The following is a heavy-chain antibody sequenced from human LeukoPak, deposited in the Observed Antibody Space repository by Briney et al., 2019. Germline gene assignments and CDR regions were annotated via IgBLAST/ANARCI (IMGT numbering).Heavy chain of an antibody. J-gene: IGHJ4*02. CDR1: GGSISSYY. CDR3: ARDRGPYDSSGYLGY. Sequence: SETLSLTCTVSGGSISSYYWSWIGQPPGRGLEWIGYIYYSGSTNYNPSLKSRVTISVDTSKNQFSLKLSSVTAADTAVYYCARDRGPYDSSGYLGYWGQGTLVTVSS. D-gene: IGHD3-22*01. CDR2: IYYSGST. V-gene: IGHV4-59*01.